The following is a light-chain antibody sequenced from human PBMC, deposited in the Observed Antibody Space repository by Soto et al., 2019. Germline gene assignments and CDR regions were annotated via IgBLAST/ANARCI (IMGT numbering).Light chain of an antibody. V-gene: IGKV3-15*01. CDR2: GAS. CDR3: QQYNNWPLT. CDR1: QSVSSN. Sequence: EIVMTQSPATLSVSPGERATLSCRASQSVSSNLAWYQQKPGQAPRLLIYGASTRATGIPARFSGSGSGTEFTLTISRLPSEDVAVYYWQQYNNWPLTFGGGTKVAIK. J-gene: IGKJ4*01.